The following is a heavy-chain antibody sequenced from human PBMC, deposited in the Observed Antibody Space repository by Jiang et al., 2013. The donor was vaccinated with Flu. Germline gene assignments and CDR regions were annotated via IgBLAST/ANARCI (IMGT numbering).Heavy chain of an antibody. D-gene: IGHD3-22*01. CDR3: ARRNYYDSRGYFLDF. Sequence: SGAEVKRPGSSVKISCKASGGTFSSHAITWVRQAPGQGLEWMGGILPMFGTTNHAQTFQGRVTISADEPTSTAFLELSSLKSQDTAVYYCARRNYYDSRGYFLDFWGQGTLVIVSS. CDR1: GGTFSSHA. J-gene: IGHJ4*02. V-gene: IGHV1-69*01. CDR2: ILPMFGTT.